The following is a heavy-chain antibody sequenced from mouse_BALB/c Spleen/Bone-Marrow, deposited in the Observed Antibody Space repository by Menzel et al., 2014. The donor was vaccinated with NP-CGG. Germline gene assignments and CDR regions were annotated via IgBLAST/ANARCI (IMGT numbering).Heavy chain of an antibody. CDR1: GYAFTDYL. Sequence: VQLQESGAELVRPGTSVKVSCKASGYAFTDYLMEWLKQRPGQGLEWIGVINPGSGSTNYNEKFKDKATLTADKSSSTARMQLSSLTSDDSAVYFCARYDGYFDYWGQGTILTVSS. V-gene: IGHV1-54*01. CDR3: ARYDGYFDY. D-gene: IGHD2-3*01. CDR2: INPGSGST. J-gene: IGHJ2*01.